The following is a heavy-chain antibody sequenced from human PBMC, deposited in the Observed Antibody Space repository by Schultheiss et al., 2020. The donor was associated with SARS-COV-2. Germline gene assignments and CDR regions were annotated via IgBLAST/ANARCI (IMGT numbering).Heavy chain of an antibody. CDR3: ARDYYDNYYYYYGMDV. J-gene: IGHJ6*02. V-gene: IGHV3-53*01. CDR1: GFTVSSNY. D-gene: IGHD3-22*01. Sequence: GESLKISCAASGFTVSSNYMSWVRQAPGKGLEWVSVIYSGGSTYYADSVKGRFTISRDNSKNTLYLQMNSLRAEDTAVYYCARDYYDNYYYYYGMDVWGQGTTVTVSS. CDR2: IYSGGST.